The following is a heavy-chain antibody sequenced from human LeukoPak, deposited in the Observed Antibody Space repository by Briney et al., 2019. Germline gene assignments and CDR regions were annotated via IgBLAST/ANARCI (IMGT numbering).Heavy chain of an antibody. CDR1: GGSISSGVYY. D-gene: IGHD2-15*01. CDR3: ARDVGCSGGSCYPYYFDY. CDR2: IYYSGST. J-gene: IGHJ4*02. V-gene: IGHV4-31*03. Sequence: SETLSLTCTVSGGSISSGVYYWSWIRQHPGKGLEWIGYIYYSGSTYYNPSLKSRVTISVDTSKNQFSLKLSSVTAADTAVYYCARDVGCSGGSCYPYYFDYWGQGTLVTVSS.